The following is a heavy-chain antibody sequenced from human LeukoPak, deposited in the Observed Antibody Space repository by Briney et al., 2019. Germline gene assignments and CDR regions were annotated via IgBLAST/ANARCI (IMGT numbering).Heavy chain of an antibody. CDR3: ARHGSGYCSSTSCSPK. J-gene: IGHJ4*02. Sequence: SETLSLTCAVYGGSFSGYYWSWIRQPPGKGLEWIGEINHSGSTNYNPSLKSRVTISVDTSKNQFSLKLSSVTAADTAVYYCARHGSGYCSSTSCSPKWGQGTLVTVSS. D-gene: IGHD2-2*03. V-gene: IGHV4-34*01. CDR1: GGSFSGYY. CDR2: INHSGST.